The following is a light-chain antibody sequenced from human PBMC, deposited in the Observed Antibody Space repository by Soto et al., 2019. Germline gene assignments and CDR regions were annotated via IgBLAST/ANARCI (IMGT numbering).Light chain of an antibody. Sequence: QSALTQPASVSGSPGQSITISCTGTSSDVGGYNYVSWYQHHPGQAPKLMIYDVSNRPSGVSNRFSGSKSGNTASLSISGLQPEDEADYYCSSYRTSNTRQIVCGTGTKLTVL. CDR3: SSYRTSNTRQIV. J-gene: IGLJ1*01. CDR2: DVS. V-gene: IGLV2-14*03. CDR1: SSDVGGYNY.